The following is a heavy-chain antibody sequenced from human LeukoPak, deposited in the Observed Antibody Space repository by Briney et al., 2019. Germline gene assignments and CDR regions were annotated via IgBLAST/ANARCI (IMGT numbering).Heavy chain of an antibody. V-gene: IGHV4-39*07. D-gene: IGHD3-10*01. CDR1: GGSISSSSYY. Sequence: SETLSLTCTVSGGSISSSSYYWGWIRQPPGKGLEWVGNIYYSGSTYSNPSLKSRVTISVDTSKNQFSLKLSSVTAADTAVYYCARSRVTMVRGSPNWNFDYWGQGILVTVSS. CDR2: IYYSGST. J-gene: IGHJ4*02. CDR3: ARSRVTMVRGSPNWNFDY.